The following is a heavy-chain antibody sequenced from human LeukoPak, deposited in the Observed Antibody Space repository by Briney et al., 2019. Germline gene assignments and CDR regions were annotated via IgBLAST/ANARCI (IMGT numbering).Heavy chain of an antibody. J-gene: IGHJ4*02. CDR3: SREDGAFSPFGY. D-gene: IGHD5-24*01. Sequence: SGTLSLTCGVSGGSISNTNWRSWVRQPPGQGLEWIGEISLTGLTHYNPSLESRVSVSLDKSKNQLSLNLTSVTAADTAVYYCSREDGAFSPFGYWGQGTLVTVLS. CDR1: GGSISNTNW. V-gene: IGHV4-4*02. CDR2: ISLTGLT.